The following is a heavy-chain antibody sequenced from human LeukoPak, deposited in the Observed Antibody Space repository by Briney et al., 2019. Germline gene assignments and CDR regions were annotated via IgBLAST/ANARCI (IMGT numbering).Heavy chain of an antibody. CDR1: GGSISSYY. CDR2: INHSGST. V-gene: IGHV4-34*01. J-gene: IGHJ6*02. Sequence: SETLSLTCTVSGGSISSYYWSWIRQPPGKGLEWIGEINHSGSTNYNPSLKSRVTISVDTSKNQFSLKLSSVTAADTAVYYCARADYYYYGMDVWGQGTTVTVSS. CDR3: ARADYYYYGMDV.